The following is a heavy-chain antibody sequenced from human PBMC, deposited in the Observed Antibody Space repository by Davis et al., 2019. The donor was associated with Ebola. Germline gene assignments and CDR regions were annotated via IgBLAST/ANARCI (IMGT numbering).Heavy chain of an antibody. V-gene: IGHV4-39*07. D-gene: IGHD4-17*01. CDR1: GGSISSSSYY. Sequence: MPSETLSLTCTVSGGSISSSSYYWGWIRQPPGKGLEWIGSIYYSGSTYYNPSLKSRVTISVDTSKNQFSLKLSSVTAADTAVYYCRSTVTPHWGQGTLVTVSS. CDR2: IYYSGST. CDR3: RSTVTPH. J-gene: IGHJ4*02.